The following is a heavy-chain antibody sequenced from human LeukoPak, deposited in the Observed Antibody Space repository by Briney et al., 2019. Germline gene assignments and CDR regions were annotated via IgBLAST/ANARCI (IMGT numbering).Heavy chain of an antibody. CDR3: AGGRHILMVTVNFDY. CDR1: GYTSSNYY. J-gene: IGHJ4*02. V-gene: IGHV1-46*01. D-gene: IGHD2-21*02. Sequence: GASVKVSCKASGYTSSNYYMHWVRQAPGQGFEWMGIINPSGGDTRYAQKFQGRVSMTRDMSTSTVYMELSSLRSEDTAVYFCAGGRHILMVTVNFDYWGQGTLVTVSS. CDR2: INPSGGDT.